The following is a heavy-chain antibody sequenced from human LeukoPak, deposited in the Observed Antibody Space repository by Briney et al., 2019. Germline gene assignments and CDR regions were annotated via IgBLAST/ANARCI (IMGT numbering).Heavy chain of an antibody. Sequence: PGGSLRLSCAASGFTFSSYAMHWVRQAPGKGLEWVAVISYDGSNKYYADSVKGRFTISRDNSKNTLYLQMNSLRAEDTAVYYCAKAHPQQWRGSNNEYWGQGTLVTGPS. CDR2: ISYDGSNK. J-gene: IGHJ4*01. D-gene: IGHD6-19*01. CDR1: GFTFSSYA. CDR3: AKAHPQQWRGSNNEY. V-gene: IGHV3-30*04.